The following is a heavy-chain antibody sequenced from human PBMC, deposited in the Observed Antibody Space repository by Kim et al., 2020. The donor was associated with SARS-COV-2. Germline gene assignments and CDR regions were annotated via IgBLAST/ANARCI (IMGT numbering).Heavy chain of an antibody. D-gene: IGHD4-4*01. CDR3: ARGYSNYVIPDYGMDV. Sequence: SLKSRVTISVDTSKNQFSLKLSSVTAADTAVYYCARGYSNYVIPDYGMDVWGQGTTVTVSS. V-gene: IGHV4-34*13. J-gene: IGHJ6*02.